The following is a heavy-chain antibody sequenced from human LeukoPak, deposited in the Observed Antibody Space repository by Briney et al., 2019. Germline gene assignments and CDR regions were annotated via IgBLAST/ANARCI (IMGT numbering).Heavy chain of an antibody. J-gene: IGHJ5*02. D-gene: IGHD2-8*02. Sequence: ASVKVSCKASGYTFTSYAMNWVRQAPGQGLEWMGWISAYNGNTNYAQKLQGRVTMTTDTSTSTAYMELRSLRSDDTAVYYCARVVLVGNWFDPWGQGTLVTVSS. CDR1: GYTFTSYA. V-gene: IGHV1-18*01. CDR3: ARVVLVGNWFDP. CDR2: ISAYNGNT.